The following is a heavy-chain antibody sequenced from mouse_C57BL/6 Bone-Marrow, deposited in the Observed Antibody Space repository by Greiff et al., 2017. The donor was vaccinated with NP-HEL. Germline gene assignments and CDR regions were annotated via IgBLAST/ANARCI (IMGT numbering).Heavy chain of an antibody. CDR2: LVPSDSYT. CDR1: GYTFTSYW. Sequence: QVQLQQPGAELVMPGASVKLSCKASGYTFTSYWLHWVKQRPGHGLEWIGELVPSDSYTNYNQKFKGKSTLTVDTSSSTAYMQLSSLTSEDSAVYYCARSGIWYFDVWGTGTTVTVSS. CDR3: ARSGIWYFDV. J-gene: IGHJ1*03. V-gene: IGHV1-69*01. D-gene: IGHD4-1*01.